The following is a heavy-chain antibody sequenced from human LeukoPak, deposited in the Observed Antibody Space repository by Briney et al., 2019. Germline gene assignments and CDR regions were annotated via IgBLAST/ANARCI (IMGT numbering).Heavy chain of an antibody. CDR2: INPSGGST. V-gene: IGHV1-46*01. J-gene: IGHJ4*02. D-gene: IGHD2-21*02. CDR1: GYTFTSYY. Sequence: ASVKVSCKSSGYTFTSYYMHWVRQAPGQGLEWMGIINPSGGSTSYAQKFQGRVTMTRDTSTSTVYMELSSLRSEDTAVYYCARIPSVVPLEYCGGDCSNGGYFDYWGQGTLVTVSS. CDR3: ARIPSVVPLEYCGGDCSNGGYFDY.